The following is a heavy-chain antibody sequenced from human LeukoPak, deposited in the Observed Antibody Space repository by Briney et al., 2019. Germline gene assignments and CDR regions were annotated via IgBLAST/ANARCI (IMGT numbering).Heavy chain of an antibody. V-gene: IGHV3-64*01. CDR3: ARGDIVVVPAALDY. Sequence: GGSLRLSCAASGFTFSSYAMHWVRQAPGKALEYVSAISSNGGSTYYANSVKGGFTISRDNSKNTLYLQMGSLRADDMAVYYCARGDIVVVPAALDYWGQGTLVTVSS. D-gene: IGHD2-2*01. CDR1: GFTFSSYA. CDR2: ISSNGGST. J-gene: IGHJ4*02.